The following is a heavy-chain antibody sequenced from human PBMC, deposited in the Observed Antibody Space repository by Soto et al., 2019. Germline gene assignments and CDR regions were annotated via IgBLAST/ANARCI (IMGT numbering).Heavy chain of an antibody. Sequence: GASVKVSCKASGYTFTGYYMHLVRQAPGQGLEWMGWINPNSGGTNYAQKFQGWVTMTRDTSISTAYMELSRLRSDDTAVYYCARGVITFGGVIGRHNWFDPWGQGTLVTVSS. J-gene: IGHJ5*02. D-gene: IGHD3-16*02. V-gene: IGHV1-2*04. CDR3: ARGVITFGGVIGRHNWFDP. CDR2: INPNSGGT. CDR1: GYTFTGYY.